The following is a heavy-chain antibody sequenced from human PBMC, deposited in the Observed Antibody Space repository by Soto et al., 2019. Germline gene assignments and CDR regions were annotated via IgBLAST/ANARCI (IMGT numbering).Heavy chain of an antibody. CDR1: GFTFSSYD. J-gene: IGHJ6*02. D-gene: IGHD3-9*01. CDR3: ARVLRYFDSHYGMDV. Sequence: EVQLVESGGGLVQPGGSLRLSCAASGFTFSSYDMHWVRQATGKGLEWVSAIGTAGDTYYPGSVKGRFTISRENAKNSLYLQMNSLRAGDTAVYYCARVLRYFDSHYGMDVWGQGTTVTVSS. V-gene: IGHV3-13*04. CDR2: IGTAGDT.